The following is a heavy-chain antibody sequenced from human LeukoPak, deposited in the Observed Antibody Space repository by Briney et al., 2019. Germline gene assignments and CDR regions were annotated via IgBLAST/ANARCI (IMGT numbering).Heavy chain of an antibody. V-gene: IGHV3-9*01. J-gene: IGHJ3*02. Sequence: GGSLRLSCAASGFTFDDYAMHWVRQAPGKGLEWVSGISWNSGSIGYVDSVKGRFTISRDNAKNSLYLQMNSLRAEDTALYYCAKDKTTVNYDAFDIWGQGTMVTVSS. D-gene: IGHD4-17*01. CDR3: AKDKTTVNYDAFDI. CDR1: GFTFDDYA. CDR2: ISWNSGSI.